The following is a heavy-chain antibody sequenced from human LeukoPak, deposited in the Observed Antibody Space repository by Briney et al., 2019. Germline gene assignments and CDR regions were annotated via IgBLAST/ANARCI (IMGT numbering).Heavy chain of an antibody. D-gene: IGHD3-22*01. CDR1: GFTFNNYG. V-gene: IGHV3-30*18. J-gene: IGHJ4*02. Sequence: PGGSLRLSCAASGFTFNNYGMHWVRQAPGKGLGWVAVISYDGSNKYYADSVKGRFTISRDNSKNTLYLQMNSLRADDTAVYYCAKDRVYYSDGSGYSNPDYWGQGTLVTVSS. CDR3: AKDRVYYSDGSGYSNPDY. CDR2: ISYDGSNK.